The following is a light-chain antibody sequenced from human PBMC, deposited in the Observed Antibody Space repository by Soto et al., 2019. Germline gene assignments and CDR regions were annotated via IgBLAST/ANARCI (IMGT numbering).Light chain of an antibody. J-gene: IGLJ2*01. CDR3: SSYTTSSTLV. CDR1: SSDVGGFNF. Sequence: QSALTQPASVSGSPGQSITISCTGTSSDVGGFNFVSWYQQHPGKAPKLMIYEVSNRPSGVSNRFSGSKSGNTASLTISGLQAEDEADYNCSSYTTSSTLVFGGGTQLTV. CDR2: EVS. V-gene: IGLV2-14*01.